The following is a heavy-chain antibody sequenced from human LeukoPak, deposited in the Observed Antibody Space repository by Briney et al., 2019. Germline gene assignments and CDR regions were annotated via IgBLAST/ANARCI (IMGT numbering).Heavy chain of an antibody. J-gene: IGHJ4*02. Sequence: ASVKVSCKVSGYTLTELSMHWVRQAPGKGLEWMGGFDPEDGETIYAQKFQGRVTMTEDTSTDTAYMELSSLRSEDTAVYYCATVGDSSADFDYWGQGTLVTVPS. CDR1: GYTLTELS. D-gene: IGHD3-22*01. V-gene: IGHV1-24*01. CDR2: FDPEDGET. CDR3: ATVGDSSADFDY.